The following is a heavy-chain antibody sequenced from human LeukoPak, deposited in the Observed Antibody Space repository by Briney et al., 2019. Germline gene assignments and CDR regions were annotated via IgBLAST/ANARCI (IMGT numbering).Heavy chain of an antibody. D-gene: IGHD1-26*01. J-gene: IGHJ4*02. CDR3: ARIIVGAPDY. Sequence: SETLSLTCTVSGYSISSGYYWGWIRQPPGKGLEWIGSIYHSGSTYYNPSLKSRVTISVDTSKNQFSLKLSSVTAADTAVYYCARIIVGAPDYWGQGTLVTVSS. CDR2: IYHSGST. V-gene: IGHV4-38-2*02. CDR1: GYSISSGYY.